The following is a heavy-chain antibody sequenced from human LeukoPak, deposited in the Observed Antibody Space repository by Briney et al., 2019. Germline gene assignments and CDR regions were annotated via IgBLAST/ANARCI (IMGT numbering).Heavy chain of an antibody. Sequence: GGSLRLSCAASGFTFSSYAMSWVRQAPGKGLEWVSAISGSGGSTYYADSVKGRFTISRDNSKNTLYLQMNSLRAEDTAVYYCASWGGYYDSSGYPTPYYFDYWGQGTLVTVSS. CDR2: ISGSGGST. D-gene: IGHD3-22*01. V-gene: IGHV3-23*01. CDR1: GFTFSSYA. CDR3: ASWGGYYDSSGYPTPYYFDY. J-gene: IGHJ4*02.